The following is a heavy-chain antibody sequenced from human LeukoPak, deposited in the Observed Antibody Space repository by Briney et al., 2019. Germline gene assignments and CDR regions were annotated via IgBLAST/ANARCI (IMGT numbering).Heavy chain of an antibody. V-gene: IGHV1-2*02. CDR2: INPNSGGT. D-gene: IGHD2-2*02. Sequence: ASVTVSCKASGYTFTGYYMHWVRQAPGQGLEWMGWINPNSGGTNYAQKFQGRVTMTRDTSISTAYMELSRLRSDDTAVYYCARVIEEGYYTFSIDYWGQGTLVTVSS. CDR1: GYTFTGYY. CDR3: ARVIEEGYYTFSIDY. J-gene: IGHJ4*02.